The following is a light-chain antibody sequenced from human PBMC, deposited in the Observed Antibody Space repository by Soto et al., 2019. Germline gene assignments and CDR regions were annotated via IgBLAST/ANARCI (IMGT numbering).Light chain of an antibody. CDR2: EVT. J-gene: IGLJ1*01. CDR3: NSYTTSSTLV. Sequence: QSALTQPASVSGSPGQSITISCTGTISDVGGYNFVSWYQQHPGKAPKLMIYEVTSRPSGVSNRFSGSKSGNTASLTISGLQAEDEADYYCNSYTTSSTLVFGTGTKLNVL. CDR1: ISDVGGYNF. V-gene: IGLV2-14*03.